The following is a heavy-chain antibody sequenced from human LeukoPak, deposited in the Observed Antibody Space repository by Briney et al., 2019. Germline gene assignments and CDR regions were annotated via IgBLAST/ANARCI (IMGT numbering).Heavy chain of an antibody. J-gene: IGHJ4*02. D-gene: IGHD1-1*01. CDR3: ARAINVPNWNRTPYDY. CDR2: ISGSGSST. Sequence: PGGSLRLSCAASGFTFSSSGMTWVSQAPGRGLEWIAAISGSGSSTNLADSVKGRFTISRDNSKSTLYLQMNSLRAEDTAVYYCARAINVPNWNRTPYDYWGQGTLVAVSS. CDR1: GFTFSSSG. V-gene: IGHV3-23*01.